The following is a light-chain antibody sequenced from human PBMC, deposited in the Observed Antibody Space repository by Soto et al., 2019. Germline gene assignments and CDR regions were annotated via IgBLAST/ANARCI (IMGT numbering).Light chain of an antibody. CDR1: QSISSY. CDR2: AAS. Sequence: DIQMTQSPSSLSASVGDRVTITCRASQSISSYLNWYQQKPGKAPELLIYAASILQSGVTSRFSGSGSGTDFTITISSLQPEDFATYYCQQSYSTPPWTLGQGTKVEIK. J-gene: IGKJ1*01. V-gene: IGKV1-39*01. CDR3: QQSYSTPPWT.